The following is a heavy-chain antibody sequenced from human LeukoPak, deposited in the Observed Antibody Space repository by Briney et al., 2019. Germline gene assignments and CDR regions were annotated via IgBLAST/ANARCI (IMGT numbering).Heavy chain of an antibody. J-gene: IGHJ6*02. Sequence: ASVKVSCKASGYTFTSYYMHWVRQAPGQGLEWMGIINPSGGSTSYAQKFQGRVTMTRDTSTSTVYMELSSLRSEDTAVYYCARAWDCSSTSCYPDYYYYGMDVWGQGTTVTVSS. D-gene: IGHD2-2*01. CDR1: GYTFTSYY. CDR2: INPSGGST. CDR3: ARAWDCSSTSCYPDYYYYGMDV. V-gene: IGHV1-46*01.